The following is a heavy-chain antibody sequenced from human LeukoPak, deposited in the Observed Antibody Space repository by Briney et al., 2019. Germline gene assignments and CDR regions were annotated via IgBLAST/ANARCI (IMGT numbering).Heavy chain of an antibody. CDR1: GYTFTSYY. CDR3: ARGALLQWLGTEYFQH. CDR2: INPNSGGT. V-gene: IGHV1-2*02. Sequence: GASVKVSCKASGYTFTSYYMHWVRQAPGQGLEWMGWINPNSGGTNYAQKFQGRVTMTRDTSISTAYMELSRLRSDDTAVYYCARGALLQWLGTEYFQHWGQGTLVTVSS. J-gene: IGHJ1*01. D-gene: IGHD6-19*01.